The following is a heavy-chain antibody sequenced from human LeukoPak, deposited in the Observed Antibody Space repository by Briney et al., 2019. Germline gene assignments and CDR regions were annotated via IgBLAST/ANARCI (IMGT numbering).Heavy chain of an antibody. Sequence: ASVKVSCKASGYTFIGYYMHWVRQAPGQGLEWMGWINPNSGGTNYAQKFQGRVTMTRDTSITTAYMELSWLRSDDTAVYYCARDRGDRKGFDIWGQGTLVTVSS. D-gene: IGHD3-10*01. J-gene: IGHJ4*02. CDR2: INPNSGGT. CDR1: GYTFIGYY. V-gene: IGHV1-2*02. CDR3: ARDRGDRKGFDI.